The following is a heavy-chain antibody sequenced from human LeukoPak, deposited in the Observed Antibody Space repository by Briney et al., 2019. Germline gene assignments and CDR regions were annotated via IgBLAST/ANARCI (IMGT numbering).Heavy chain of an antibody. CDR1: GFTFSTYW. J-gene: IGHJ6*01. V-gene: IGHV3-74*01. CDR3: ARDISLRMDA. Sequence: GGSLRLSCAAAGFTFSTYWIHWVRQAPGKGLMWVSVISGDGSNTRYADSVKGRFTISRDNAKNTLYLQMNSLRAEDTAVYYCARDISLRMDAWGQGTTVTVSS. CDR2: ISGDGSNT.